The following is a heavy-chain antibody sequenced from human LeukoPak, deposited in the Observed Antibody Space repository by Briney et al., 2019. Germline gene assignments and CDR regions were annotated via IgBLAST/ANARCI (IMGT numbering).Heavy chain of an antibody. D-gene: IGHD3-22*01. Sequence: SETLSLTCTVSGGSISSSSYYWGWIRQPPGKGLEWIGSIYYSGSTYYNPSLKSRVTISVDTSKNQFSLKLSSVTAADTAVYYCARVPRDSSGYLYYFDYWGQGTLVTVSS. J-gene: IGHJ4*02. V-gene: IGHV4-39*07. CDR2: IYYSGST. CDR1: GGSISSSSYY. CDR3: ARVPRDSSGYLYYFDY.